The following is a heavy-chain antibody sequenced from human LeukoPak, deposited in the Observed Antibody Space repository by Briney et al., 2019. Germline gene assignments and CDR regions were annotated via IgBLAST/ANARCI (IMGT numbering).Heavy chain of an antibody. CDR3: VEAARMVRGVIISEYFQH. CDR1: GFTFSNYP. Sequence: GGSLRLSCAASGFTFSNYPMNWVRQAPGKGLAWVSTISGSGDYTYYADSVEGRFTISRDNSKNTLFLQMNSLRAEDTAVYYCVEAARMVRGVIISEYFQHWGQGTLVTVSS. V-gene: IGHV3-23*01. CDR2: ISGSGDYT. D-gene: IGHD3-10*01. J-gene: IGHJ1*01.